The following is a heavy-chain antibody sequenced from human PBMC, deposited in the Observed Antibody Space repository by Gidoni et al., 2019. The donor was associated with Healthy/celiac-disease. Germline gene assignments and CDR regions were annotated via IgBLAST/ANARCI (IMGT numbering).Heavy chain of an antibody. V-gene: IGHV4-34*01. Sequence: SWIRQPPGQGLEWIGEINHSGSTNYNPSLKSRVTISLDTSKNQFSLKLSPVTAADTAVYYCASTLYCSGGSCYSVDYWGQGTLVTVSS. CDR2: INHSGST. CDR3: ASTLYCSGGSCYSVDY. J-gene: IGHJ4*02. D-gene: IGHD2-15*01.